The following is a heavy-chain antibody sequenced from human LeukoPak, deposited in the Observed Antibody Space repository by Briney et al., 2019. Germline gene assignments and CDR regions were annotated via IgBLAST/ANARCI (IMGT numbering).Heavy chain of an antibody. Sequence: SETLSLTCTVSGGSISSYYWSWIRQPPGKGLEWIGYIYYSGSTNYNPSLKSRVTISVDTSKNQFSLKLSSVTAADTAVYYCARGRGVGAHYFDYWGQGTLVTVSS. CDR1: GGSISSYY. J-gene: IGHJ4*02. D-gene: IGHD1-26*01. CDR3: ARGRGVGAHYFDY. CDR2: IYYSGST. V-gene: IGHV4-59*01.